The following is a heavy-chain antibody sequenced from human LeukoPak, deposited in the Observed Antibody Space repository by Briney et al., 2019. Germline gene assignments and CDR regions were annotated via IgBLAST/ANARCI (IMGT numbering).Heavy chain of an antibody. Sequence: PGGSLRLSCAASGFTFDDYAMHWVRQAPGKGLEWVSGISRNSGSIGYADSVKGRFTISRDNAKNSLYLQMNSLRAEDTALYYCAKVFHYYDSSGSFDYWGQGTLVTVSS. CDR1: GFTFDDYA. J-gene: IGHJ4*02. V-gene: IGHV3-9*01. CDR2: ISRNSGSI. CDR3: AKVFHYYDSSGSFDY. D-gene: IGHD3-22*01.